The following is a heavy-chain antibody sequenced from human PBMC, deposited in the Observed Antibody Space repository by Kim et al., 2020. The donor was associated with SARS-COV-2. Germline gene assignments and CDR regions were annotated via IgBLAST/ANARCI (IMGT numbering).Heavy chain of an antibody. J-gene: IGHJ4*02. Sequence: SETLSLTCTVSGGSISSGGYYWSWIRQHPGKGLEWIGYIYYSGSTYYNPSLKSRVTISVDTSKNQFSLKLSSVTAADTAVYYCARARITMIVVVTHFDYWGQGTLVTVSS. CDR1: GGSISSGGYY. V-gene: IGHV4-31*03. CDR2: IYYSGST. CDR3: ARARITMIVVVTHFDY. D-gene: IGHD3-22*01.